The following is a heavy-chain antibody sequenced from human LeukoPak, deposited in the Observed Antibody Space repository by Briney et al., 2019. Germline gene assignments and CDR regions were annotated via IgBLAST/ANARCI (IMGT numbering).Heavy chain of an antibody. CDR3: ARDGAVAAGYFDY. Sequence: PGGSLRLSCAASGFTFSSYWMSWVRQAPGKGLEWVANIKQDGSEKYYVDSVKGRFTISRDNAKNSLYLQMNSLRAEDTAVYYCARDGAVAAGYFDYWGQGTLVTVSS. CDR2: IKQDGSEK. J-gene: IGHJ4*02. D-gene: IGHD6-19*01. V-gene: IGHV3-7*01. CDR1: GFTFSSYW.